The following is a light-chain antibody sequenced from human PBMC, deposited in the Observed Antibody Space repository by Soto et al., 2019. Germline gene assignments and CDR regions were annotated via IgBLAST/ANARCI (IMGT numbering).Light chain of an antibody. CDR1: QSVSIH. Sequence: ETVMTQSPGTLSVSLVERATLSCRASQSVSIHLAWYQQKPGQAPRLLIYGASTRATGIPARFSGSGSGTEFTLTISSLQSEDFAVYYCQQYNNWPPWTFGQGTKVDI. J-gene: IGKJ1*01. V-gene: IGKV3-15*01. CDR3: QQYNNWPPWT. CDR2: GAS.